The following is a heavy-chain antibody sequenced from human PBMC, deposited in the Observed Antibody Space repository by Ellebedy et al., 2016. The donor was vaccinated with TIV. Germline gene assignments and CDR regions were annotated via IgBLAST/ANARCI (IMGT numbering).Heavy chain of an antibody. CDR1: GFTINPYS. CDR3: ARDRSGWSRDC. D-gene: IGHD6-19*01. J-gene: IGHJ4*02. Sequence: GESLKISCAASGFTINPYSMTWVRQAPGKGLEWVATITRDGDDEYYVDSVKGRVTVSRDNAKNSVYLQMNSLRADDTAMYYCARDRSGWSRDCWGQGTLVTVSS. V-gene: IGHV3-7*01. CDR2: ITRDGDDE.